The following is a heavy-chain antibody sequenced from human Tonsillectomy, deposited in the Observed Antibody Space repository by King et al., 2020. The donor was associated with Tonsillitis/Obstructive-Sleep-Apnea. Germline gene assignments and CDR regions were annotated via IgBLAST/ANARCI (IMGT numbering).Heavy chain of an antibody. CDR2: ISSSGGTM. J-gene: IGHJ6*03. V-gene: IGHV3-48*03. D-gene: IGHD5-12*01. CDR3: ARLVPGGYLTSYSYYYYMDV. CDR1: GFTFSSFE. Sequence: VQLVESGGGLVQPGGSLRLSCAASGFTFSSFEMNWVRQAPGKGLEWVSYISSSGGTMYYADSVKGRFTITRDNAKNSLYLQVNSLRAEDTAVYYCARLVPGGYLTSYSYYYYMDVWGKGTAVTVSS.